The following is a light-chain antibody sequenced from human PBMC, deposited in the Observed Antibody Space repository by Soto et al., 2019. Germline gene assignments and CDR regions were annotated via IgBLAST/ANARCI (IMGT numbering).Light chain of an antibody. CDR1: QSVSSN. CDR2: GAS. J-gene: IGKJ4*01. Sequence: EIVMTQSPATLSVSPGERATLSCKARQSVSSNLAWYQQKPGQAPRLLIYGASTRATGIPARFSRSGSGTDFTLTISSLQSEDFAVSYCQQYNNWPLSFGGGTKVEIK. CDR3: QQYNNWPLS. V-gene: IGKV3-15*01.